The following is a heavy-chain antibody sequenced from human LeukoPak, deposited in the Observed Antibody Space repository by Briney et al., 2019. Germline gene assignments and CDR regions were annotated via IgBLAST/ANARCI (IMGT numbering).Heavy chain of an antibody. Sequence: ASVKVSCKASGYTFTSYDINWVRQATGQGLEWMGWMNPNSGNTGYAQKFQGRVTITRNTSISTAYMELSSLRSEDTAVYYCARGDLTYYYDSSGYSDYWGQGTLVTVSS. V-gene: IGHV1-8*03. J-gene: IGHJ4*02. CDR1: GYTFTSYD. CDR2: MNPNSGNT. CDR3: ARGDLTYYYDSSGYSDY. D-gene: IGHD3-22*01.